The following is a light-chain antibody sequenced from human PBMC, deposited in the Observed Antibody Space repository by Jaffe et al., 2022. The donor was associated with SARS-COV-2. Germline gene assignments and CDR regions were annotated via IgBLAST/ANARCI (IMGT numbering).Light chain of an antibody. CDR1: QSISSW. Sequence: DIQMTQSPSTLSASVGDRVTITCRASQSISSWLAWYQQKPGKAPKLLIYKASSLESGVPSRFSGSGSGTEFTLTISSLQPDDFATYYCQQPKGFTFGPGTKVDIK. J-gene: IGKJ3*01. V-gene: IGKV1-5*03. CDR3: QQPKGFT. CDR2: KAS.